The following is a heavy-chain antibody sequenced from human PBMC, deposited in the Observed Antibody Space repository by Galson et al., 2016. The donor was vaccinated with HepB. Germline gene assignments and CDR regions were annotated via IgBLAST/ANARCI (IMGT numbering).Heavy chain of an antibody. J-gene: IGHJ6*02. CDR1: GDSVSSNSAA. CDR2: TYYRSKWYN. Sequence: CAISGDSVSSNSAAWNWIRQSPSRGLEWLGRTYYRSKWYNDYAVSVKSRITINPDTSKNQFSLQLNSVTPEDTAVFYCSRRAEHAWGDFWYWYGMDVWGQGTTVTVSS. D-gene: IGHD3-3*01. V-gene: IGHV6-1*01. CDR3: SRRAEHAWGDFWYWYGMDV.